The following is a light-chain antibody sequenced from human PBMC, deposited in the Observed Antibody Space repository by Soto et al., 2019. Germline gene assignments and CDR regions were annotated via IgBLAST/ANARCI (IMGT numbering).Light chain of an antibody. Sequence: EIVLTQSPGTLSLSPGERATLSCRASQSVSSSYLAWYQQKPGQAPRLLIYGASTRATGIPARFSGSGSGTEFTLTISSLQSEDFAVYYCQQYSNWPTPLYTFGQGTKLEIK. CDR1: QSVSSSY. CDR3: QQYSNWPTPLYT. J-gene: IGKJ2*01. V-gene: IGKV3-15*01. CDR2: GAS.